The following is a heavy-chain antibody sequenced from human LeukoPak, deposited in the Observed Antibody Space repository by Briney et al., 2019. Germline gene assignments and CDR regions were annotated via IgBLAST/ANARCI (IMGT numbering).Heavy chain of an antibody. CDR1: GGSISSYY. CDR2: IYSSGST. V-gene: IGHV4-59*12. J-gene: IGHJ5*02. Sequence: SETLSLTCTVSGGSISSYYWSWIRQPPGKGLEWIGYIYSSGSTNYNPSLKSRVTISVDTSKNQFSLKLSAVTAADTAVYYCARGPSDYGDYSGWFDPWGQGTLVTVSS. CDR3: ARGPSDYGDYSGWFDP. D-gene: IGHD4-17*01.